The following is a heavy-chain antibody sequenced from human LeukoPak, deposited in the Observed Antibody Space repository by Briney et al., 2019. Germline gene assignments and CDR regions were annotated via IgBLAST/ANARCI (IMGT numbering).Heavy chain of an antibody. CDR1: GYTFTGYY. CDR3: ARGDCSGGSCYVRISDY. D-gene: IGHD2-15*01. J-gene: IGHJ4*02. CDR2: INTNTGSP. V-gene: IGHV7-4-1*02. Sequence: ASVKVSCKASGYTFTGYYMHWVRQAPGQGLEWMGWINTNTGSPTYAQGFTGRFVFSLDTSVSTAYLQISSLKAEDTAVYYCARGDCSGGSCYVRISDYWGQGTLVTVSS.